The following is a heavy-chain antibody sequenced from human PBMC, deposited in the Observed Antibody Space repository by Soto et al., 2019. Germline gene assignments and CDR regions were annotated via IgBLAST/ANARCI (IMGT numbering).Heavy chain of an antibody. D-gene: IGHD3-9*01. CDR1: GFTFSSYG. V-gene: IGHV3-33*01. Sequence: GGSLRLSCAASGFTFSSYGMHWVRQAPGKGLEWVAVIWYDGSNKYYADSVKGRFTISRDNSKNTLYLQMHSLSGEDTAVYYCARTFDTITYYFDYWGQGXLVTV. J-gene: IGHJ4*02. CDR3: ARTFDTITYYFDY. CDR2: IWYDGSNK.